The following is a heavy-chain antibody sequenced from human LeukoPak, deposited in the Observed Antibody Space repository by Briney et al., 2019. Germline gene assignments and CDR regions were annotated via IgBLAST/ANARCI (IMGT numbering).Heavy chain of an antibody. CDR2: ISGSGGST. Sequence: GGTLRLSCAASGFTCSSYGMSWVRQAPGKGLEWVSDISGSGGSTYYADSVKGRFTISRDNSKNTLYLQMNSLRAEDTAVYYCAKEHGGSSWYEDAFDIWGQGTMVTVSS. CDR1: GFTCSSYG. V-gene: IGHV3-23*01. CDR3: AKEHGGSSWYEDAFDI. D-gene: IGHD6-13*01. J-gene: IGHJ3*02.